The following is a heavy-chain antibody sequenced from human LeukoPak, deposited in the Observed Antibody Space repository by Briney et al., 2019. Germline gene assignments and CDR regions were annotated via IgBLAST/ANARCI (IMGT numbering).Heavy chain of an antibody. D-gene: IGHD6-19*01. V-gene: IGHV3-23*01. J-gene: IGHJ3*02. CDR3: AKDISGWYGSFAFDI. CDR1: GFTFNTYA. CDR2: VSGSGETT. Sequence: PGGSLRLSCAASGFTFNTYAMAWVRQAPGKGLEWVSDVSGSGETTYYADSVKGRFTISRDNSKNTLYLQMYSLRAEDTAVYYCAKDISGWYGSFAFDIWGQGTMVTVSS.